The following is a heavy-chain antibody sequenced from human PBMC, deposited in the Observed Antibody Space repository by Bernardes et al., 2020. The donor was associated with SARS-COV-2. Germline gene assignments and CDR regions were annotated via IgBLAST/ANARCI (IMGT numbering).Heavy chain of an antibody. CDR1: GFTFSSYA. Sequence: GGSLRLSCAASGFTFSSYAMSWVRQAPGKGLEWVSAISGSGGSTYYADSVKGRFTISRDNSKNTLYLQMNSLRAEDTAVYYCAKDPPIVVPAARRRFDYWGQGTLVTVSS. V-gene: IGHV3-23*01. CDR3: AKDPPIVVPAARRRFDY. D-gene: IGHD2-2*01. CDR2: ISGSGGST. J-gene: IGHJ4*02.